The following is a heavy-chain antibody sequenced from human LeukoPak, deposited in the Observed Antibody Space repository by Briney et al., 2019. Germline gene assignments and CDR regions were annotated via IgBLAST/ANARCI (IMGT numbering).Heavy chain of an antibody. V-gene: IGHV3-23*01. J-gene: IGHJ5*02. D-gene: IGHD2-15*01. CDR1: GFTFNNYG. Sequence: GGSLRLSCAASGFTFNNYGVSWVRQAPGKGLEWVSGISGSGGSTYYADSVKGRFTISRDNSKNTLYLQMNSLRAEDTAVYYCAKDCVLSSSRWFDPWGQGTLVTVSS. CDR3: AKDCVLSSSRWFDP. CDR2: ISGSGGST.